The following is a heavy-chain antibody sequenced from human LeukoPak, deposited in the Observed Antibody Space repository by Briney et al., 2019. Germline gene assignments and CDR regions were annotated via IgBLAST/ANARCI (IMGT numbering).Heavy chain of an antibody. CDR2: ISLYNGNT. J-gene: IGHJ4*02. Sequence: ASVKVSCKASGYTFTSYGNSWVPQAPGQGLAWIGWISLYNGNTNYAQKVQGRVTMTTETSTSTAYMELRSLRSDDTAVYYCARARVECHYGTSAYFPFYYWGQGTLVTVSA. D-gene: IGHD3-22*01. V-gene: IGHV1-18*04. CDR1: GYTFTSYG. CDR3: ARARVECHYGTSAYFPFYY.